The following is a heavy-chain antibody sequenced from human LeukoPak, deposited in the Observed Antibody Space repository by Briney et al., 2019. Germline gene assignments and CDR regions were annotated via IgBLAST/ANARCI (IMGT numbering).Heavy chain of an antibody. CDR1: GYTFSEYN. J-gene: IGHJ3*02. V-gene: IGHV1-18*01. D-gene: IGHD4-17*01. CDR3: ARENDYDDYGGAFDI. Sequence: ASVKVSCKASGYTFSEYNFSWVRQVPGQGLEWLGWISGYNGHTKYAQKMQGRVTMTRDKSTSTVYMELRSLVSDDTAIYYCARENDYDDYGGAFDIWGQGTMVTVSS. CDR2: ISGYNGHT.